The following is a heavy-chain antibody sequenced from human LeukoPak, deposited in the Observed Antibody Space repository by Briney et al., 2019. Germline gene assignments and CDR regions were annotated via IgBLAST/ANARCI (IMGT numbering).Heavy chain of an antibody. CDR2: INSDGSNT. D-gene: IGHD1-26*01. Sequence: PGGSLRLSCAASGFTFSNFWMYWARQAPGKGLVWVSRINSDGSNTNYADSVKGRFTIARDNAKNTLFLQMNSLRAEDTAVYYCASGPWELDYWGQGTLVTVSS. J-gene: IGHJ4*02. V-gene: IGHV3-74*01. CDR3: ASGPWELDY. CDR1: GFTFSNFW.